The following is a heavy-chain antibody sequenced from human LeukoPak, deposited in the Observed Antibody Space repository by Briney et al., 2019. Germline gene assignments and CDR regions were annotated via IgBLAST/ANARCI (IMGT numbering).Heavy chain of an antibody. CDR3: ARQRADYFYYYVDV. CDR1: GGSIGTTNYY. CDR2: IYYSETT. Sequence: SETLSLTCTVSGGSIGTTNYYWGWVRQPPGKGLECMGSIYYSETTYDNPSLESRVTISIETSKNQFSLKLSSVTAADTAVYYCARQRADYFYYYVDVWGKGTTVTVS. V-gene: IGHV4-39*01. D-gene: IGHD3-9*01. J-gene: IGHJ6*03.